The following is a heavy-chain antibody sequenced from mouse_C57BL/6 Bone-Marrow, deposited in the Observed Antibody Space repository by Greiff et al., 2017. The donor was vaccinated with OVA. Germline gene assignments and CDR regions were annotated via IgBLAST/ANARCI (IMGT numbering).Heavy chain of an antibody. CDR3: AQTATVVATGYPMDY. D-gene: IGHD1-1*01. J-gene: IGHJ4*01. Sequence: QVQLQQPGAELVKPGASVKLSCKASGYTFTSYWMHWVKQRPGQGLEWIGMIHPNSGSTNYNEKFKSKATLTVDKSSSTAYMQLSSLTSEDSAVYYGAQTATVVATGYPMDYWGQGTSVTVSS. CDR2: IHPNSGST. CDR1: GYTFTSYW. V-gene: IGHV1-64*01.